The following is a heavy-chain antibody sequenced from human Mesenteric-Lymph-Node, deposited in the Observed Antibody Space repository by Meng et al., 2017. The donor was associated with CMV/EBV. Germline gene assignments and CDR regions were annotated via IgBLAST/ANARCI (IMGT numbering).Heavy chain of an antibody. CDR2: ISYDGSNK. Sequence: GGSLRLSCAASGFTLSSYAMHWVRQAPGKGLEWVAVISYDGSNKYYADSVKGRFTISRDNAKNTLYLQLNSLRAEDTAVYYCARQNYDFWSGYDNDAFDIWGQGTMVTVSS. CDR1: GFTLSSYA. V-gene: IGHV3-30-3*01. D-gene: IGHD3-3*01. J-gene: IGHJ3*02. CDR3: ARQNYDFWSGYDNDAFDI.